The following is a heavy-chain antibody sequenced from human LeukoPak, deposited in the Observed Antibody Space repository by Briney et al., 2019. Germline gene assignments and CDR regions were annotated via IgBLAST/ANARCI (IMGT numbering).Heavy chain of an antibody. CDR3: ARVSPRYYDSSGYNDAFDI. Sequence: SETLSLICTVSGGSISSYYWSWIRQPPGKGLEWIGYIYYSGSTNYNPSLKSRVTISVDTSKNQFSLKLSSVTAADTAVYYCARVSPRYYDSSGYNDAFDIWGQGTMVTVSS. V-gene: IGHV4-59*01. D-gene: IGHD3-22*01. J-gene: IGHJ3*02. CDR2: IYYSGST. CDR1: GGSISSYY.